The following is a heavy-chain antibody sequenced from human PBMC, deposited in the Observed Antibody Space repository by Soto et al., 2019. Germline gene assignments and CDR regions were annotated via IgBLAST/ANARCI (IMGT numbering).Heavy chain of an antibody. CDR2: NSAYNGNT. Sequence: QVQLVQSGGEVKKPGASVKVSCKTSGYSFTTYGISWVRQAPGQGLEWMGWNSAYNGNTNYAQKLQGRVTMTTDTSTSTANMDLRSLRSDDTAVYYCAREGPAPYYYYGMDVWGQGSTVTVSS. V-gene: IGHV1-18*01. J-gene: IGHJ6*02. CDR3: AREGPAPYYYYGMDV. CDR1: GYSFTTYG.